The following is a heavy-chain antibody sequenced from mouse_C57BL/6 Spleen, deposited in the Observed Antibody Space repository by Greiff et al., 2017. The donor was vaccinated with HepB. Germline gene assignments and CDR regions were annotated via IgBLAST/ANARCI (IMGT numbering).Heavy chain of an antibody. CDR3: ARDGLTGPFAY. CDR2: INPNNGGT. Sequence: EVQLQQSGPELVKPGASVKISCKASGYTFTDYYMNWVKQSHGKSLEWIGDINPNNGGTSYNQKFKGKATLTVDKSSSTAYMELRSLTSEDSAVYYCARDGLTGPFAYWGQGTLVTVSA. V-gene: IGHV1-26*01. CDR1: GYTFTDYY. D-gene: IGHD4-1*01. J-gene: IGHJ3*01.